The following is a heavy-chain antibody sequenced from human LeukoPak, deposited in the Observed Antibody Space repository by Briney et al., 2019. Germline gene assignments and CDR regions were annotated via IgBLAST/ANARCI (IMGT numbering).Heavy chain of an antibody. V-gene: IGHV1-69*13. CDR1: GGTFTSYA. Sequence: SVKVSCKASGGTFTSYAISWVRQAPGQGLEWMGGIIPIFGTANYAQKFQGRVTITADESTSTAYMELSSLRSEDTAVYYCARASGSLGSSWYIGTNYYYYGMDVWGQGTTVTVSS. D-gene: IGHD6-13*01. CDR3: ARASGSLGSSWYIGTNYYYYGMDV. CDR2: IIPIFGTA. J-gene: IGHJ6*02.